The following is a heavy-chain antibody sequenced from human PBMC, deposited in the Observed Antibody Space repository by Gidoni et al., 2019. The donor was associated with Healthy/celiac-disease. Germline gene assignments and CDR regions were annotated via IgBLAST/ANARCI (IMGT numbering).Heavy chain of an antibody. CDR2: INPSGGST. CDR1: GYTFPSYY. CDR3: ARDKVVYDSSGYYGKSFDY. Sequence: QVQLVQSGAEVKKPGASVKVSCKASGYTFPSYYMHWVRQAPGQGLEWMGIINPSGGSTSYAQKFQGRVTMTRDTSTSTVYMELSSLRSEDTAVYYCARDKVVYDSSGYYGKSFDYWGQGTLVTVSS. J-gene: IGHJ4*02. V-gene: IGHV1-46*01. D-gene: IGHD3-22*01.